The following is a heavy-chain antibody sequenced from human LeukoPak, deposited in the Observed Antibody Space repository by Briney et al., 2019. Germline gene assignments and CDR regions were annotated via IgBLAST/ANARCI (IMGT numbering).Heavy chain of an antibody. J-gene: IGHJ4*02. D-gene: IGHD1-20*01. V-gene: IGHV3-23*01. CDR3: AKRGSGITGTLDY. Sequence: PGGSLGLSCAASGFTFSSYAMSWVRQAPGKGLEWVSAISGSGGSTYYADSVKGRFTISRDNSKNTPYLQMNSLRAEDTAVYYCAKRGSGITGTLDYWGQGTLVTVSS. CDR1: GFTFSSYA. CDR2: ISGSGGST.